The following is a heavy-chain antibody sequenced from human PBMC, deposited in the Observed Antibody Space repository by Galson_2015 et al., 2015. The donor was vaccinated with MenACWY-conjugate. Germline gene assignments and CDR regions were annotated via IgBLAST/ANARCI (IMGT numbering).Heavy chain of an antibody. J-gene: IGHJ4*02. D-gene: IGHD1-26*01. CDR2: INPGGSST. CDR3: AKSRGASFYFDS. CDR1: GFIFNTYW. Sequence: LRLSCAASGFIFNTYWMHWVRQAPGKGLVWVSRINPGGSSTTCADSVKDRFTISRDNAKNTLYLQMNSLRPEDTAVFYCAKSRGASFYFDSWGQGTLVTVSS. V-gene: IGHV3-74*01.